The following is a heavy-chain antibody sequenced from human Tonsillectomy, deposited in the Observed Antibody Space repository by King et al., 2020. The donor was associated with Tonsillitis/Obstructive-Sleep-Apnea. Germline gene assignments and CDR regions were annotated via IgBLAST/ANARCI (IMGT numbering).Heavy chain of an antibody. J-gene: IGHJ4*02. V-gene: IGHV4-34*01. CDR1: VGSFSGYY. CDR3: ARGPIDIVATRVKISFDY. D-gene: IGHD5-12*01. CDR2: INHSGST. Sequence: VQLQQWGAGLLKPSETLSLTCAVYVGSFSGYYWRWIRQTPGKGLEWFGVINHSGSTNYNPSLKSRVTISVDTSKNQFSLKLSSVTAADTAVYYCARGPIDIVATRVKISFDYWGQGTLVTVSS.